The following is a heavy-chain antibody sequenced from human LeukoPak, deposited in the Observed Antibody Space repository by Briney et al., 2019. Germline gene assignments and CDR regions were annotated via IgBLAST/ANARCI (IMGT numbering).Heavy chain of an antibody. CDR2: IIPIFGTA. V-gene: IGHV1-69*05. J-gene: IGHJ4*02. CDR1: GGTFSSYA. CDR3: ARHSPNCGGDCYLDY. Sequence: SVKVSCKASGGTFSSYAISWVRQAPGQGLEWMGGIIPIFGTANYAQKFQGRVTITTDESTSTAYMELSSLRSEDTAVYYCARHSPNCGGDCYLDYWGQGTLVTVSS. D-gene: IGHD2-21*02.